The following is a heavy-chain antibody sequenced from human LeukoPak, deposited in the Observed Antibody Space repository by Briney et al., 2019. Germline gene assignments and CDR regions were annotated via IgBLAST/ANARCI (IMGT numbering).Heavy chain of an antibody. D-gene: IGHD3-9*01. V-gene: IGHV3-30*18. CDR1: GFTFSSYG. J-gene: IGHJ5*02. CDR2: ISYDGSNK. CDR3: AKDGRHYDILTGYYLGGRWFDP. Sequence: GGSLRLSCAASGFTFSSYGMHWVRQAPGKGLEWVAVISYDGSNKYYADSVKGRFTISRDNSKNTLYLQMNSLRAEDTAVYYCAKDGRHYDILTGYYLGGRWFDPWGQGTLVTVSS.